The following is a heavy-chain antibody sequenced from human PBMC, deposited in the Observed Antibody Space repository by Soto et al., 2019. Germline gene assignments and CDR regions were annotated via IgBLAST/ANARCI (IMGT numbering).Heavy chain of an antibody. Sequence: GGSLRLSCAASGFTFDDYAMHWVRQAPGKGLEWVSGISWNSGSIGYADSVKGRFTISRDNAKNSLYLQMNSLRAEDTALYYCAKDLVAAAGNAVGYFDYWGQGTLVTVSS. CDR2: ISWNSGSI. CDR3: AKDLVAAAGNAVGYFDY. D-gene: IGHD6-13*01. CDR1: GFTFDDYA. J-gene: IGHJ4*02. V-gene: IGHV3-9*01.